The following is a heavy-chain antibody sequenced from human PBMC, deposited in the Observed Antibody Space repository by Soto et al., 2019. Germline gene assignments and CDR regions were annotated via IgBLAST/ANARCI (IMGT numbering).Heavy chain of an antibody. CDR3: ARGYSYGYGENYYGMDV. V-gene: IGHV1-18*01. CDR2: ISAYNGNT. Sequence: ASVKVSCKASGCTFTSYGISWVRQAPGQGLEWMGWISAYNGNTNYAQKLQGRVTMTTDTSTSTAYMELRSLRSDDTAVYYCARGYSYGYGENYYGMDVWGQGTTVTVSS. D-gene: IGHD5-18*01. CDR1: GCTFTSYG. J-gene: IGHJ6*02.